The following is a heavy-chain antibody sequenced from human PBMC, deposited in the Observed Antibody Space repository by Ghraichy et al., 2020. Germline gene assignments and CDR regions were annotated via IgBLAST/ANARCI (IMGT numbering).Heavy chain of an antibody. V-gene: IGHV4-4*07. Sequence: SETLSLTCTVSSGSINNYFWSWIRQPAGKGPEWIGLINTSGSTLYNPSLQSRVTMSVDTSNNQFSLKVTSLTAADTAMYFCARGYSGYDLFVFDILGQGTMVTVSS. D-gene: IGHD5-12*01. CDR3: ARGYSGYDLFVFDI. CDR2: INTSGST. CDR1: SGSINNYF. J-gene: IGHJ3*02.